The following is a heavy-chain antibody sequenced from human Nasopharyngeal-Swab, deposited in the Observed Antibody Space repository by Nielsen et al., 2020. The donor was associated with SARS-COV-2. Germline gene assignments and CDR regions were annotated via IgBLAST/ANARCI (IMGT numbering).Heavy chain of an antibody. CDR2: IWYDGSIE. Sequence: GESLKISCEASGFIFSNFGMHWVRQAPGQGLEWVAIIWYDGSIEYYADPVKGRFTISRDNSKNTLYLQMNSLRVEDSAVYHCATDYAFGMDVWGQGTTVIVSS. V-gene: IGHV3-33*01. D-gene: IGHD4-17*01. CDR1: GFIFSNFG. J-gene: IGHJ6*02. CDR3: ATDYAFGMDV.